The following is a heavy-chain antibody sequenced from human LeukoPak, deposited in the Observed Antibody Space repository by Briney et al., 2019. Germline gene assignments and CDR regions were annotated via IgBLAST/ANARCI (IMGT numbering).Heavy chain of an antibody. V-gene: IGHV1-2*06. CDR1: GHTFTPYY. Sequence: ASVKVSCKASGHTFTPYYIHWVRQAPGQGLEWMGRINPNSGDTDYAQNFRGTVTLTRDTSVSTAYMDLTRLRSDDTAVYYCASDQAGSVNSFDPWGQGTLVTVSS. J-gene: IGHJ5*02. CDR2: INPNSGDT. CDR3: ASDQAGSVNSFDP.